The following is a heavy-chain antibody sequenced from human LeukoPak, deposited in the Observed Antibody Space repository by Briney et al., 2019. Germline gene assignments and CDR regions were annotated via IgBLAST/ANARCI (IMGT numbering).Heavy chain of an antibody. CDR2: IQYDGSNK. CDR1: GFAFSNYG. V-gene: IGHV3-30*02. J-gene: IGHJ4*02. D-gene: IGHD5-18*01. Sequence: PGGSLRLSCAATGFAFSNYGMHWVRQAPGKWLERVAFIQYDGSNKFYADSVKGRFTISRDNSKNTLYLQMNSLRAEDTAVYYCAKSSRGYEDLDYWGQGTLVTVSS. CDR3: AKSSRGYEDLDY.